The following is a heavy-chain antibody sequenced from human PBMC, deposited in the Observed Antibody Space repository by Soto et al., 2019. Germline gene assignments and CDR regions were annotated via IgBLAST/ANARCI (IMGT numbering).Heavy chain of an antibody. V-gene: IGHV4-34*01. CDR1: GGSVNSGNYY. Sequence: QVQLQQWGAGLLKPSETLSLTCAVFGGSVNSGNYYWSWIRQPPGKGLEWIGEMSHSGGTHFNPSLKTRVTTAVATSKNQFSLKMSSVTAADTALYYCARVERGTATTVVDAFDILGPGTMVTVSS. J-gene: IGHJ3*02. CDR2: MSHSGGT. CDR3: ARVERGTATTVVDAFDI. D-gene: IGHD1-1*01.